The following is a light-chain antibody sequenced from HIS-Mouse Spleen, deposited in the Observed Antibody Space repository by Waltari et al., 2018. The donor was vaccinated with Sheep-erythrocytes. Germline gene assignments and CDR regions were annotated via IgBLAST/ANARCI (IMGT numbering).Light chain of an antibody. Sequence: DIQMTQSPSTLSAYVGDRVTITRQASQSISSWLAWYQQKPGKAPKLLIYKASSLESGVPSRFSGSGSGTEFTLTISSLQPDDFATYYCQQYNSYSRAFGQGTKLEIK. J-gene: IGKJ2*01. CDR1: QSISSW. V-gene: IGKV1-5*03. CDR3: QQYNSYSRA. CDR2: KAS.